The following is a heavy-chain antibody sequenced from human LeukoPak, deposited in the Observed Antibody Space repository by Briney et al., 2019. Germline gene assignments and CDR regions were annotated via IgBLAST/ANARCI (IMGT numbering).Heavy chain of an antibody. J-gene: IGHJ4*02. CDR1: GFTFSDPY. V-gene: IGHV3-11*04. Sequence: VGSLRLSCEASGFTFSDPYISWIRQAPGKGLECLSYISGSGTDINYADSVRGRFTISRDNAKNLLYLQMNDLRLEDTAVYYCARTARHLDYWGQGTLVTVSS. CDR2: ISGSGTDI. CDR3: ARTARHLDY. D-gene: IGHD5-18*01.